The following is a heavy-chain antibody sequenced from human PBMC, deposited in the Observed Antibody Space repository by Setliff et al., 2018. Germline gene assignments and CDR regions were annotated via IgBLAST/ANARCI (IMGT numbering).Heavy chain of an antibody. D-gene: IGHD7-27*01. V-gene: IGHV4-4*07. Sequence: SETLSLTCNVSGGSISTYYWSWIRQPAGRGLEWIGRIHSSGNTNYKPSLKSRVTMSVDTTKNQFSLKLSSVTAADTAVYYCARAGAIQGGFDIWGQGTVVTV. CDR2: IHSSGNT. J-gene: IGHJ3*02. CDR3: ARAGAIQGGFDI. CDR1: GGSISTYY.